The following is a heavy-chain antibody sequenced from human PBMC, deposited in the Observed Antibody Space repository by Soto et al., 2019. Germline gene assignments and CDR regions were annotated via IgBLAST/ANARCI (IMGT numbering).Heavy chain of an antibody. CDR1: GFTFSSYG. Sequence: QVQLVESGGGVVQPGRSLRLSCAASGFTFSSYGMHWVRQAPGKGLEWVAVIWYDGSNKYYADSVKGRFTISRDNSKNTLYLQMNSLRADDTAVYYCARDGYYYDSSGYYSLYFDYWGQGTLVTVSS. D-gene: IGHD3-22*01. J-gene: IGHJ4*02. V-gene: IGHV3-33*01. CDR2: IWYDGSNK. CDR3: ARDGYYYDSSGYYSLYFDY.